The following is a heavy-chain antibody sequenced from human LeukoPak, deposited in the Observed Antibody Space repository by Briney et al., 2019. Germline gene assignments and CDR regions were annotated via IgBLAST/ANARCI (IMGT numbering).Heavy chain of an antibody. Sequence: GGSLRLSCAASGFTFSSYAMSWVRQAPGKGLEWVSAISGSGGSTYYADSVKGRFTISRDNSKNTLYLQMNNLRAEDTAVYYCAVVVAATGGVGGFDPWGQGTLVTVSS. D-gene: IGHD2-15*01. CDR2: ISGSGGST. CDR1: GFTFSSYA. J-gene: IGHJ5*02. CDR3: AVVVAATGGVGGFDP. V-gene: IGHV3-23*01.